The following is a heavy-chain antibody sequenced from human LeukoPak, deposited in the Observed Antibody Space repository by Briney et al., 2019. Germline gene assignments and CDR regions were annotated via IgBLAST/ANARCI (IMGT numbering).Heavy chain of an antibody. CDR3: ARSRDGYNYIGDY. D-gene: IGHD5-24*01. V-gene: IGHV3-23*01. CDR2: ISGSGGST. J-gene: IGHJ4*02. Sequence: GGSLRLSCAASGFTFSSYAVTWVRQAPGKGLEWVSAISGSGGSTYYADSVKGRFTISRDNSKNTLFLQMNSLRAEDTAVYYCARSRDGYNYIGDYWGQGTLVTVSS. CDR1: GFTFSSYA.